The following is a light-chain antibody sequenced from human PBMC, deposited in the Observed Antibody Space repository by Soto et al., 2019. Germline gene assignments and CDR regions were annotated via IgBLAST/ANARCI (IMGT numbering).Light chain of an antibody. Sequence: EIVWTQSPGTLSLSPGERATLSCRASQSVSSSHLAWYQHNPGQAPRLLIYAASSRATGSPDRFSGGGSGTDFNLTISGLETEDFAVYYCQQYGYSTITFGQGTRLEIK. J-gene: IGKJ5*01. CDR1: QSVSSSH. V-gene: IGKV3-20*01. CDR3: QQYGYSTIT. CDR2: AAS.